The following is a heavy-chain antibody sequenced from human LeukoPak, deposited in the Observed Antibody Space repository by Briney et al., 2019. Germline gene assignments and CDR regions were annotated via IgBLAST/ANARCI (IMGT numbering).Heavy chain of an antibody. CDR1: GGSISSSDYY. Sequence: PSETLSLTCTVSGGSISSSDYYWGCIRQSPGKGLEWIGTISDSGGTYYNPSLKSRVIISVDTSKNQFSLKLSSVTAADTAVYYCVRHCCSAPSKRTFDIWGQGTLVTVSS. CDR2: ISDSGGT. D-gene: IGHD2-15*01. CDR3: VRHCCSAPSKRTFDI. V-gene: IGHV4-39*01. J-gene: IGHJ3*02.